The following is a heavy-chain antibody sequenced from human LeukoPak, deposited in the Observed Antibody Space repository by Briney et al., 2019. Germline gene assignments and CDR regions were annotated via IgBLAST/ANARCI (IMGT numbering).Heavy chain of an antibody. D-gene: IGHD2-8*01. Sequence: GASVKVSRKASGYTFTGYYLHWVRQAPGQGLEWMGWINPNTGGTNYAPKFQGRVTMTRDTSISTAYMELSRLRSDDTAVYYCARDHCTNGVCSTFDYWGQGTLVTVSS. CDR3: ARDHCTNGVCSTFDY. CDR1: GYTFTGYY. CDR2: INPNTGGT. V-gene: IGHV1-2*02. J-gene: IGHJ4*02.